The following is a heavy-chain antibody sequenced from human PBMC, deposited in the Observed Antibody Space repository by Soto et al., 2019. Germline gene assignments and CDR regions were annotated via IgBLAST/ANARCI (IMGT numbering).Heavy chain of an antibody. CDR3: AREGYPRFYFDD. Sequence: ASVKVSCKASGYTFTSYYMHWVRRAPGQGLEWMGIINPSGGNTYYAQEFQGRITMTRDTSTSTVYMELSSLRSEDTAVYYCAREGYPRFYFDDWGQGTLVTVSS. J-gene: IGHJ4*02. V-gene: IGHV1-46*01. CDR1: GYTFTSYY. D-gene: IGHD6-13*01. CDR2: INPSGGNT.